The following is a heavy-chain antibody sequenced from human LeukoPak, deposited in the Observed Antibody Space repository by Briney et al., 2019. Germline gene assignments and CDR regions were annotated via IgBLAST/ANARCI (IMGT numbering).Heavy chain of an antibody. V-gene: IGHV3-23*01. Sequence: GGSLRLSCAASGFTVSSNYMSWVRQAPGEGLEWVSAISGSGGSTFYADSVKGRFTISRDKSKNTLYLQMNSLRAEDTAVYYCAKFRGYSYGPIGYWGQGTRVTVSS. CDR2: ISGSGGST. CDR1: GFTVSSNY. CDR3: AKFRGYSYGPIGY. D-gene: IGHD5-18*01. J-gene: IGHJ4*02.